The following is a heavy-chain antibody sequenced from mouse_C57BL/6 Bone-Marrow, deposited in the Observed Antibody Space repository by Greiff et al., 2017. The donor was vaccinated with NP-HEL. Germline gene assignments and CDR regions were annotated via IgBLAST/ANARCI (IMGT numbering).Heavy chain of an antibody. CDR2: IYPGSGNT. J-gene: IGHJ2*01. CDR3: ARGGGGLDY. D-gene: IGHD3-3*01. V-gene: IGHV1-66*01. CDR1: GYSFTRYY. Sequence: QVQLKQSGPELVKPGASVKISCKASGYSFTRYYIHWVKQRPGQGLEWIGWIYPGSGNTKYNEKFKGKATLTADTSSSTAYMQLSSLTSEDSAVYYYARGGGGLDYWGQGTTLTVSS.